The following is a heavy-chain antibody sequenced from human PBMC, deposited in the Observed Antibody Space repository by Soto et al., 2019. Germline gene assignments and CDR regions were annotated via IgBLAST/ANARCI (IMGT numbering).Heavy chain of an antibody. CDR3: AKELAIIGKGAFDM. CDR2: ISGGGGDST. D-gene: IGHD3-3*02. V-gene: IGHV3-23*01. Sequence: EVHLLESGGGLVQPGGSLTLSCAASGFTFSSYAMSWVRQAPGKGLEWDSAISGGGGDSTYYADSVKGRLIISKDNSKNTLYLQMSSLRADDTAVYYFAKELAIIGKGAFDMWVQGTMVTVSS. CDR1: GFTFSSYA. J-gene: IGHJ3*02.